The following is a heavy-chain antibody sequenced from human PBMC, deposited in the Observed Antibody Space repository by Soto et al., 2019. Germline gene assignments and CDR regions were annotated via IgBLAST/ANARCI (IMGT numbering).Heavy chain of an antibody. D-gene: IGHD4-17*01. Sequence: QVQLQESGPGLVKPSETLSLTCTVSGGSISSYYWSWIRQPVGKGLEWIGRIYTSGSTNYNPSLKSRVTMSVDTSKNQFSLKLSSVTAADTAVYYCARGTVTTTLYYYYYGMDVWGQGTTVTVSS. CDR3: ARGTVTTTLYYYYYGMDV. CDR1: GGSISSYY. CDR2: IYTSGST. V-gene: IGHV4-4*07. J-gene: IGHJ6*02.